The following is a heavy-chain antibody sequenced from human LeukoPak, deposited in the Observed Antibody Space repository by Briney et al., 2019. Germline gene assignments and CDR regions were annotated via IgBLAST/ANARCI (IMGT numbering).Heavy chain of an antibody. CDR3: ARQVVAVAGTGYFDY. D-gene: IGHD6-19*01. CDR2: IYYSGST. V-gene: IGHV4-39*01. J-gene: IGHJ4*02. Sequence: SETLSLTCGVSGGSISSTNWWSWVRQPPGKGLEWIGSIYYSGSTYYNASLKSRGTISVDTSKNQFSLKLNSVTAADTAVYFCARQVVAVAGTGYFDYWGQGTLVTVSS. CDR1: GGSISSTNW.